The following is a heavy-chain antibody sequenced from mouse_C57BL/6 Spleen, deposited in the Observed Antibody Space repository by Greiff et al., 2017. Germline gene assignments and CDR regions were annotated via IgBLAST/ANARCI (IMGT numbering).Heavy chain of an antibody. J-gene: IGHJ4*01. Sequence: QVQLQQPGAELVRPGSSVKLSCKASGYTFPSYWMAWVKQRPGQGLEWIGNIYPSDSETPYNQKFKDKATLTVDKSSSTAYMQLSSLTSEDSAVYYCARQLGAMDYWGQGTSVTVSS. CDR2: IYPSDSET. D-gene: IGHD3-3*01. V-gene: IGHV1-61*01. CDR1: GYTFPSYW. CDR3: ARQLGAMDY.